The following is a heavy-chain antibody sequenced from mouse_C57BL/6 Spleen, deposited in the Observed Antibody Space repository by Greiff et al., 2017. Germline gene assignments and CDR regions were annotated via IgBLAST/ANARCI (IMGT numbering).Heavy chain of an antibody. D-gene: IGHD4-1*01. CDR2: IYPGDGDT. CDR1: GYAFSSYW. J-gene: IGHJ3*01. V-gene: IGHV1-80*01. Sequence: VHLVESGAELVKPGASVKISCKASGYAFSSYWMNWVKQRPGKGLEWIGQIYPGDGDTNYNGKFKGKATLTADKSSSTAYMQLSSLTSEDSAVXFCASPNWDEGFAYWGQGTLVTVSA. CDR3: ASPNWDEGFAY.